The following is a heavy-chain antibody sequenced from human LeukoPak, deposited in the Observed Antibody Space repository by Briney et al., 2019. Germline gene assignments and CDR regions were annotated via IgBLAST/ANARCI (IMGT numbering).Heavy chain of an antibody. D-gene: IGHD6-19*01. CDR1: GFTYSNYA. J-gene: IGHJ4*02. V-gene: IGHV3-23*01. Sequence: GGSLRLSCAASGFTYSNYAMNWVRQAPGKGLEWVSGISSGGGTTYYADSVKGRFIISRDNSKNTLYLQMDSLRAEDTAVYYCTKAGIAVPATPDYWGQGTLATVSS. CDR2: ISSGGGTT. CDR3: TKAGIAVPATPDY.